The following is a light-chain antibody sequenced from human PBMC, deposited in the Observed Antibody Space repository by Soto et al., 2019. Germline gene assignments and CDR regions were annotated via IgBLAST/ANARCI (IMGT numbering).Light chain of an antibody. J-gene: IGKJ2*01. CDR3: QQYNSRHPT. CDR2: YAS. V-gene: IGKV3-15*01. CDR1: QSVNTN. Sequence: EIVVTQSPATLSLSPGGRATLSCRASQSVNTNLAWYQQTPGQAPRLLIYYASTRATGIPAWFSGSGSWTDLTLPINSLQSEDFAVSYCQQYNSRHPTFGQGTSLEI.